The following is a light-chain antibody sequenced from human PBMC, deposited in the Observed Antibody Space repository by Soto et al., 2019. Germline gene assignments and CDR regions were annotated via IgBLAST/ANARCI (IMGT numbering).Light chain of an antibody. CDR1: QSVSNNY. V-gene: IGKV3-20*01. CDR3: QQYGSSPRYT. Sequence: EIVLTQSPGTLSLSPGERATLSCRASQSVSNNYLAWYQQKPDQAPRLLIYGASRRATGIPDRFSGSGSGTDFTLTISRLEPEDFAVYYCQQYGSSPRYTFGQGTKLEIK. J-gene: IGKJ2*01. CDR2: GAS.